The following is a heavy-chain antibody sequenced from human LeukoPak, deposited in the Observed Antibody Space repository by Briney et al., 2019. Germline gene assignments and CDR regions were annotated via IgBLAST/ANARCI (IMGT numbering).Heavy chain of an antibody. D-gene: IGHD4-17*01. Sequence: PSETLSLTCAVYGGSFSGYYWSWIRQPPGKGLEWIGEINHSGSTNYNPSLKSRGTISVDTSKNQFSLKLSSVTAAGTAVYYCATRPDPSYTVTTNWFDPWGQGTLVTVSS. V-gene: IGHV4-34*01. CDR3: ATRPDPSYTVTTNWFDP. CDR1: GGSFSGYY. CDR2: INHSGST. J-gene: IGHJ5*02.